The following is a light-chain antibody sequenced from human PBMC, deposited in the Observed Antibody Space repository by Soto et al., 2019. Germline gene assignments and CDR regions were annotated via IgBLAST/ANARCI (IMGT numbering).Light chain of an antibody. CDR1: SIGSKS. CDR2: HDS. V-gene: IGLV3-21*02. Sequence: SYELIQPPSVPVAPGQTARITCGGNSIGSKSVHWYQQKPGQAPVVVVYHDSDRPSGIPERFSGSNSGNTATLTISRVEAGDEAVYSCQVWDNSSDHVVFGGGTKLTVL. CDR3: QVWDNSSDHVV. J-gene: IGLJ2*01.